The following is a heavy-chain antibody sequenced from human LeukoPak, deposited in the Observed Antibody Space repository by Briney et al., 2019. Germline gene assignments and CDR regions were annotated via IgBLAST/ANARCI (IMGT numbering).Heavy chain of an antibody. CDR3: ARGRTTSRGYYFDY. CDR2: INHSGSN. J-gene: IGHJ4*02. D-gene: IGHD1-14*01. CDR1: GGSFSGYY. Sequence: PSETQSLTCAVYGGSFSGYYWSWIRQPPGKGLEWIGDINHSGSNNYNPSLKSRVTISVDTSKNQFSLKLSSVTAADTAVYYCARGRTTSRGYYFDYWGQGTLVTVSS. V-gene: IGHV4-34*01.